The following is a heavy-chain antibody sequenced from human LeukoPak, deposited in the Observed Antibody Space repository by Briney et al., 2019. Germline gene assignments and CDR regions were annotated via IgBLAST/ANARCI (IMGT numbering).Heavy chain of an antibody. CDR3: AISDSYCTGGGCYNC. V-gene: IGHV3-30-3*01. J-gene: IGHJ4*02. CDR1: GFTFSNYA. CDR2: ISYDGTNK. D-gene: IGHD2-15*01. Sequence: PGRSLRLSCAASGFTFSNYAIHWVRQAPGKGLEWVAVISYDGTNKYYADSVKGRFTISRDNSKNTLYLQMNSLRAEDTAAYYCAISDSYCTGGGCYNCWGQGTLVTVSS.